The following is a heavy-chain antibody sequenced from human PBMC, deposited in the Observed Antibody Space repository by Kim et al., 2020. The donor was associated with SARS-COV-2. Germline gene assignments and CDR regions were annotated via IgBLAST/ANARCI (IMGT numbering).Heavy chain of an antibody. V-gene: IGHV3-30*02. D-gene: IGHD1-7*01. Sequence: DSVQCRFTISRDNSKNTLYLQMISLRAEDTAVYYCAKEGGVGLELRGFDYWGQGTLVTVSS. J-gene: IGHJ4*02. CDR3: AKEGGVGLELRGFDY.